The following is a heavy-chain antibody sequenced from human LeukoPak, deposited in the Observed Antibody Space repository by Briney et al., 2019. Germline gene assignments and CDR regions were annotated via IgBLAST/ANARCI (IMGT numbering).Heavy chain of an antibody. J-gene: IGHJ3*02. D-gene: IGHD3-22*01. V-gene: IGHV7-4-1*02. CDR2: INTNTGDP. Sequence: GASVKVSCKASGYTFTSYAMNWVRQAPGQGLEWMGWINTNTGDPTYAQGFTGRSVFSLDTSVSTAYLQISSLKAEDTAVYYCAREQYYYDSSGYILRAFDIWGQGTMVTVSS. CDR3: AREQYYYDSSGYILRAFDI. CDR1: GYTFTSYA.